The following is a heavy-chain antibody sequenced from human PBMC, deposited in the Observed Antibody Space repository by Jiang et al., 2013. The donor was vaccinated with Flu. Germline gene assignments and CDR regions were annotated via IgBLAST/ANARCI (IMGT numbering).Heavy chain of an antibody. CDR2: IYYSGST. CDR1: GGSISSSSYY. V-gene: IGHV4-39*07. D-gene: IGHD2-2*01. Sequence: LLKPSETLSLTCTVSGGSISSSSYYWGWIRQPPGKGLEWIGSIYYSGSTYYNPSLKSRVTISVDTSKNQFSLKLSSVTAADTAVYYCAILADIVVVPAATQDAFDIWGQGTMVTVS. J-gene: IGHJ3*02. CDR3: AILADIVVVPAATQDAFDI.